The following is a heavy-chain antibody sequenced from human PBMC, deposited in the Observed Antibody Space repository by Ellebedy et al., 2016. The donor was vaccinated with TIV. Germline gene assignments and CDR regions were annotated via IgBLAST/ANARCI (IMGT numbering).Heavy chain of an antibody. D-gene: IGHD4-11*01. V-gene: IGHV3-21*01. CDR1: GFTFSNYS. Sequence: GESLKISCAASGFTFSNYSMNWVRQAPGKGLEWVSSISRSSSYIYYADSVKGRFTIYRDNAKNSLYLQMNSLRAEDTAVYYCARSTTSTGRVYWGPGTLVAVSA. CDR2: ISRSSSYI. J-gene: IGHJ4*02. CDR3: ARSTTSTGRVY.